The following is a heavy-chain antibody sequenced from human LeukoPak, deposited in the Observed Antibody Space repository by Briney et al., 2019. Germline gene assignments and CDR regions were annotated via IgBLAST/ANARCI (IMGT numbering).Heavy chain of an antibody. CDR3: ARESGKFDY. Sequence: GGSLRLSCAASGFTFSSYAMSWVRQAPGKGLEWVSLISGDGVSTFYADSVKGRFSISRDNSKNSLSLEMNSLRTEDTAMYYCARESGKFDYWGQGTLVAVSS. V-gene: IGHV3-43*02. CDR1: GFTFSSYA. CDR2: ISGDGVST. J-gene: IGHJ4*02.